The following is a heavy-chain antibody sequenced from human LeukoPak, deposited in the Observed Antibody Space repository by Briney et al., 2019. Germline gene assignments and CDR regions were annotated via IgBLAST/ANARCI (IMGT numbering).Heavy chain of an antibody. V-gene: IGHV4-59*01. J-gene: IGHJ4*02. D-gene: IGHD3-9*01. CDR3: ARDPPRLGYFDY. CDR1: GGSISSYY. CDR2: IYYSGST. Sequence: SETLSLTGTVSGGSISSYYWTWIRQPPGKGLEWLGYIYYSGSTNYNPSLKSRVTISLDTSKNQFSLNLTSVTAADTAVYYCARDPPRLGYFDYWGQGTLVTVSS.